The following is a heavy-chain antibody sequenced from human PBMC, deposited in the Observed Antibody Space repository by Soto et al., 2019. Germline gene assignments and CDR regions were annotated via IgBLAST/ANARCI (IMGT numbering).Heavy chain of an antibody. CDR1: GFTFSNAW. Sequence: GGSLRLSCAASGFTFSNAWMSWVRQAPGKGLEWVGRINSDGSSTSYADSVKGRFTISRDNAKNTLYLQMNSLRAEDTAVYYCARDHVYYGSGSLNYYYYGMDVWGQGTTVTVSS. D-gene: IGHD3-10*01. V-gene: IGHV3-74*01. J-gene: IGHJ6*02. CDR3: ARDHVYYGSGSLNYYYYGMDV. CDR2: INSDGSST.